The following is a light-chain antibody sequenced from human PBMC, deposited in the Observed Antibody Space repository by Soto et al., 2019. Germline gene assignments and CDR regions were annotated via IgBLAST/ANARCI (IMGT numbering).Light chain of an antibody. Sequence: EIVLTQSPVTLSVSPGERAILSCRASQSVGNLLAWYQQRPGQAPRLLMYDVVNRATGIPARFSGSGSGTDFTLTISSLETEDSAVYYCQKSGSFGQGTKLEIK. CDR2: DVV. CDR1: QSVGNL. V-gene: IGKV3-11*01. J-gene: IGKJ2*01. CDR3: QKSGS.